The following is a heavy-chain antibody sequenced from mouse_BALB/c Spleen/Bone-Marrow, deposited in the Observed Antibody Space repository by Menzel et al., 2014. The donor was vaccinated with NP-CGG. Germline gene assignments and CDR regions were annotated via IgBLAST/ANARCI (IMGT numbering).Heavy chain of an antibody. CDR1: GFDFGRYW. D-gene: IGHD1-2*01. J-gene: IGHJ2*01. Sequence: EVKLMESGGGLVQPGGSLNLACVASGFDFGRYWMSWARQAPGKGLEWIGEINPGSSTINYSPSLRDKFIMSRDNAKNTVYLQMRKVRSEDTALYYCARLGYYGYHDNWGQGTTLTVSS. CDR3: ARLGYYGYHDN. V-gene: IGHV4-2*02. CDR2: INPGSSTI.